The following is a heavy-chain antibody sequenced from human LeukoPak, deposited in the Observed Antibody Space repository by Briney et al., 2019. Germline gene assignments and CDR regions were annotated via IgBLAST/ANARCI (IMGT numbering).Heavy chain of an antibody. CDR3: ARGRCTTTNCYSANYYGLDA. Sequence: ASVKVSCKASGYTFTGYYMHWVRQTPGRGLEWMGVINPTGGSTTYAQHFQGRVTVTRGTSTSTGYIEVSSLTSEDTAVYYCARGRCTTTNCYSANYYGLDAWGQGTTVTVSS. J-gene: IGHJ6*02. CDR2: INPTGGST. CDR1: GYTFTGYY. D-gene: IGHD2-2*02. V-gene: IGHV1-46*01.